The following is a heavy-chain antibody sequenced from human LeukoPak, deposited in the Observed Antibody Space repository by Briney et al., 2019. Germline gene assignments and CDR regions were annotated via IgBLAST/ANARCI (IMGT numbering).Heavy chain of an antibody. CDR1: GFTFGDYA. V-gene: IGHV3-49*04. D-gene: IGHD5-18*01. CDR3: ATEGFTYGYHGIDI. CDR2: IRSKASGETT. Sequence: GGSLRLSCSTSGFTFGDYAMNWVRQAPGKGLEWVGFIRSKASGETTYFAASVKGRFSISRDDSKSIAYLQMNSLKSDDTAVYYCATEGFTYGYHGIDIWGQGTIVTVSS. J-gene: IGHJ3*02.